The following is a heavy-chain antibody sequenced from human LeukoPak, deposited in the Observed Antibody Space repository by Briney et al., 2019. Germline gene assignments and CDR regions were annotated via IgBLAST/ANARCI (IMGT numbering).Heavy chain of an antibody. D-gene: IGHD3-3*01. J-gene: IGHJ5*02. V-gene: IGHV4-34*01. CDR3: ARVPTITIFGVVITSPRWFDP. Sequence: ASETLSLTCAVYGGSFSGYYWSWIRQPPGKGLEWIGEINHSGSTNYNPSLKSRVTISVDTSKNQFSLKLSSVTAADTAVYYCARVPTITIFGVVITSPRWFDPWGQGTLVTVSS. CDR2: INHSGST. CDR1: GGSFSGYY.